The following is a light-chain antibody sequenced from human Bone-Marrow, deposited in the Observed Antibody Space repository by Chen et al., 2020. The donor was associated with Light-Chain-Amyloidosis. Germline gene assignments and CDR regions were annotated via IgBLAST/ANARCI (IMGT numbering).Light chain of an antibody. Sequence: SYELTQPPSVSVSPGQTARITCSGNDLPTKFAYWYQQKLGQAPVLVIHRATERPSGISERFSGSSSGTTATLTISGVQAEDEADYHCQSADSSGTYEVIFGGGTKLTVL. V-gene: IGLV3-25*03. J-gene: IGLJ2*01. CDR2: RAT. CDR1: DLPTKF. CDR3: QSADSSGTYEVI.